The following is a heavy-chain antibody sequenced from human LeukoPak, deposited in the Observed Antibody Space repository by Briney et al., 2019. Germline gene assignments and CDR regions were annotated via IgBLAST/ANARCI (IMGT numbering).Heavy chain of an antibody. CDR2: IYYSGST. Sequence: SETLSPTCTVSGGSISSGDYYWSWIRQPPGKGLEWIGYIYYSGSTYYNPSLKSRVTISVDTSKNQFSLKLSSVTAADTAVYYCARVWGDRLLWFGELDYYFDYWGQGTLVTVSS. V-gene: IGHV4-30-4*01. D-gene: IGHD3-10*01. CDR3: ARVWGDRLLWFGELDYYFDY. J-gene: IGHJ4*02. CDR1: GGSISSGDYY.